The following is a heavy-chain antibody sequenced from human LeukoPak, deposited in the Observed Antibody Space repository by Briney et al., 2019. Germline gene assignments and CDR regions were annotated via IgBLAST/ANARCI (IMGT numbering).Heavy chain of an antibody. Sequence: GGSLRLSCAASGFTFSSYSMNWVRQAPGKGLEWVSSISRSSSYIYYADSVKGRFTISRDNAKNSLYLQMNSLRAEDTAVYYCARVSGHSGYYFDYWGQGTLVTVSS. D-gene: IGHD3-22*01. J-gene: IGHJ4*02. CDR1: GFTFSSYS. V-gene: IGHV3-21*01. CDR3: ARVSGHSGYYFDY. CDR2: ISRSSSYI.